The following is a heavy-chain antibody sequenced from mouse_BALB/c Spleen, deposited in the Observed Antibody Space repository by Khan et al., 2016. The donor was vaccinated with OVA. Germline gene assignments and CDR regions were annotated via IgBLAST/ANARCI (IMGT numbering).Heavy chain of an antibody. CDR1: GYSFTNYW. J-gene: IGHJ3*01. Sequence: VQLKQSGAELAKPGASVKMSCKASGYSFTNYWMHWVKQRPGQGLEWIGYINPTTGYTEDNQKFKDKATLTADKSSSTAYMQLSSLTSEDSAVYYCARRRFAYWGQGTLVTVSA. CDR2: INPTTGYT. CDR3: ARRRFAY. V-gene: IGHV1-7*01.